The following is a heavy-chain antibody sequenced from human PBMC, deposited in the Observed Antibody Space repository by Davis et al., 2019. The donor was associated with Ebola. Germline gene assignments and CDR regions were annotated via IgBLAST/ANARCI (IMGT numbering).Heavy chain of an antibody. Sequence: GESLKISCAASGSTFSSYAMHWVRQAPGKGLEWVSVISYDGSNKYYADSVKGRFTISRDNSKNTLYLQMNSLRAEDTAVYYCARDRSSSPWYFDYWGQGTLVTVSS. V-gene: IGHV3-30-3*01. J-gene: IGHJ4*02. CDR3: ARDRSSSPWYFDY. CDR2: ISYDGSNK. CDR1: GSTFSSYA. D-gene: IGHD6-13*01.